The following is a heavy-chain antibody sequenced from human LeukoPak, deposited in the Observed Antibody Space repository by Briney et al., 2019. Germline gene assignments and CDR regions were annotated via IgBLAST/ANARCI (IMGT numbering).Heavy chain of an antibody. Sequence: GGSLRLSCAASGFTFSSDAMSWVRQAPGKGLEWVSAISGSGGSTYYADSVKGRFTISRDNSKNTLYLQMNSLRAEDTAVYYCANFGSGDDAFDIWGQGTMVTVSS. J-gene: IGHJ3*02. CDR3: ANFGSGDDAFDI. V-gene: IGHV3-23*01. D-gene: IGHD3-10*01. CDR2: ISGSGGST. CDR1: GFTFSSDA.